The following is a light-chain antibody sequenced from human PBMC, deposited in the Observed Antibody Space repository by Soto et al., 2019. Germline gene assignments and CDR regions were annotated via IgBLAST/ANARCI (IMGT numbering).Light chain of an antibody. J-gene: IGKJ4*01. Sequence: EIVMTQSPATLSVSPGERATLSCRASQSVSSNLAWYQQKPGQAPRLLIYGASTRATGIPARFSGSGSGTDFTLTISRLEPEDFATYYCQQVNVYPSTFGGGTKVDIK. V-gene: IGKV3-15*01. CDR2: GAS. CDR1: QSVSSN. CDR3: QQVNVYPST.